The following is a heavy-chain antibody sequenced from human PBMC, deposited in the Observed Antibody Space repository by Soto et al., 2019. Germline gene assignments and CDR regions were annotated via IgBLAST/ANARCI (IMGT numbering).Heavy chain of an antibody. J-gene: IGHJ6*02. D-gene: IGHD6-6*01. CDR3: ANLGQLNYYYCMDV. V-gene: IGHV3-23*01. CDR2: ISGSGGST. Sequence: PGGSLRLSCAASGFTFSSYAMSWVRQAPGKGLEWVSAISGSGGSTYYADSVKGRFTISRDSSKNTLYLQMNSLRAEDTAVYYCANLGQLNYYYCMDVWGQGTTVTVSS. CDR1: GFTFSSYA.